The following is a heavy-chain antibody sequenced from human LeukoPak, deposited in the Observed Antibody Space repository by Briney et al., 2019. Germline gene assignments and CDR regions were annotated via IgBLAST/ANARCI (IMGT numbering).Heavy chain of an antibody. CDR3: AKRHTLTTSFDY. D-gene: IGHD4-17*01. Sequence: GGSLRLSCAASGFTFSSYAMSWVRQAPGKGLEWVSAISGSGGSTYYADSVKGRFTISRSNSKNTLYLQMNSLRVEDTAVYYCAKRHTLTTSFDYWGQGTLVTVSS. CDR2: ISGSGGST. V-gene: IGHV3-23*01. J-gene: IGHJ4*02. CDR1: GFTFSSYA.